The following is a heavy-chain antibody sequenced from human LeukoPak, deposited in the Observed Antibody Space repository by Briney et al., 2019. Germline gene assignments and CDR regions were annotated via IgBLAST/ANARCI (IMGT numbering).Heavy chain of an antibody. J-gene: IGHJ4*02. V-gene: IGHV3-23*01. CDR1: GFTFSSYG. CDR2: ISGSGGST. Sequence: PGGSLRLSCAASGFTFSSYGMSWVRQAPGKGLEWVSAISGSGGSTYYADSVKVRFTISRDNSMNTLYLQMNSLRAEDTAAYYFANDLRSHARRYYGSGLGYWGQGTLVTVSS. D-gene: IGHD3-10*01. CDR3: ANDLRSHARRYYGSGLGY.